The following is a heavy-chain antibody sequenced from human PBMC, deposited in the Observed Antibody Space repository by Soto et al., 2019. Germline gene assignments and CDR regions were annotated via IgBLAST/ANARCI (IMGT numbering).Heavy chain of an antibody. CDR3: ARIPRYSFPTSDDLDS. CDR2: VTPIYPTT. CDR1: GGTFYTYT. J-gene: IGHJ4*03. D-gene: IGHD5-18*01. V-gene: IGHV1-69*15. Sequence: QVQLVQSGAEVRKPGSSVQVSCKASGGTFYTYTFSCVRQAPGQGLEWMGSVTPIYPTTNYAEKFQGRLTVTADGSTSTAYMELSSLTSDDTAVYYCARIPRYSFPTSDDLDSWGHGPLVTVSS.